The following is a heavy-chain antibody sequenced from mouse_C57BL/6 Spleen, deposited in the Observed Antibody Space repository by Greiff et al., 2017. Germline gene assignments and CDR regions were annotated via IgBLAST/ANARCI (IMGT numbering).Heavy chain of an antibody. CDR3: ARKERDSSGDAMDY. CDR2: IYPRSGNT. V-gene: IGHV1-81*01. J-gene: IGHJ4*01. CDR1: GYTFTSYG. D-gene: IGHD3-2*02. Sequence: QVQLQQSGAELARPGASVKLSCKASGYTFTSYGISWVKQRTGQGLEWIGEIYPRSGNTYYNEKFKGKATLTADKSSSTAYMELRSLTSEDSAVYFCARKERDSSGDAMDYWGQGTSVTVSS.